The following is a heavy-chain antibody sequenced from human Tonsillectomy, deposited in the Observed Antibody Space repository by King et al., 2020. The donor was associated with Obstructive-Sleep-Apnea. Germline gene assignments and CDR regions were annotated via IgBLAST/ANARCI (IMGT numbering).Heavy chain of an antibody. V-gene: IGHV3-9*01. CDR1: GFTFDDYA. D-gene: IGHD6-19*01. CDR3: VKDKNSGWYVDYFDY. J-gene: IGHJ4*02. Sequence: VQLVESGGDLVQPGRSLRLSCAASGFTFDDYAMHWVRQAPGKGLEWVSGISWNSGSIGSADSVKGRFTISRDNGRNSLYLQMNSLRAEDTALYYCVKDKNSGWYVDYFDYWGQGTLVTVSS. CDR2: ISWNSGSI.